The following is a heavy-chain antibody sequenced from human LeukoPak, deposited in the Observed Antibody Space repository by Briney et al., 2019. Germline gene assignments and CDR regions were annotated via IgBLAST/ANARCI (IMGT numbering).Heavy chain of an antibody. V-gene: IGHV3-23*01. D-gene: IGHD3-22*01. CDR2: ISGSGGRT. CDR1: GFIFSSYA. Sequence: GGSLRLSCAASGFIFSSYAMTWVRQAPGKGLEWVSTISGSGGRTPYADSVKGRFAISRDNSKNTLYLQMNSLRAEDTAVYYCARDIAYDSSGYYSPHFDYWGQGTLVTVSS. CDR3: ARDIAYDSSGYYSPHFDY. J-gene: IGHJ4*02.